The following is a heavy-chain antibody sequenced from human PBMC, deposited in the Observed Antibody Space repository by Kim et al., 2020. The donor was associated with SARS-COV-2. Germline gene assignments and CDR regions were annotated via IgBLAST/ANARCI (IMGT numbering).Heavy chain of an antibody. D-gene: IGHD3-22*01. J-gene: IGHJ4*02. CDR3: ARGRADSSGSILYFDY. V-gene: IGHV4-34*01. Sequence: SLKSRVTISVDPSKNQFSLKLSSVTAADTAVYYCARGRADSSGSILYFDYWGQGTLVTVSS.